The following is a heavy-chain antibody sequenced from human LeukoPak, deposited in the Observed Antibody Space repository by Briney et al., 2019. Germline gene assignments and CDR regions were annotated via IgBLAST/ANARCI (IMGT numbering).Heavy chain of an antibody. J-gene: IGHJ4*02. CDR1: GFTFSTYG. V-gene: IGHV3-23*01. CDR2: ISGSGGRT. CDR3: AKDIIIAAAGPAYFDY. D-gene: IGHD6-13*01. Sequence: GGSLRLSCAASGFTFSTYGMSWVRQAPGKGLDWVSAISGSGGRTSYADSVAGRFTISRDSSKNTMYLQMNSLRAEDTAVYYCAKDIIIAAAGPAYFDYWGQGTLVTVSS.